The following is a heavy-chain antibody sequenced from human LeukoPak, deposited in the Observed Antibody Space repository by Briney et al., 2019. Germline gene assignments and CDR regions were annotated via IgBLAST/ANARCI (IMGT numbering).Heavy chain of an antibody. CDR1: GGTFSSYA. CDR2: IIPIFGTA. V-gene: IGHV1-69*05. Sequence: ASVKVSCKASGGTFSSYAISWVRQAPGQGLEWMGGIIPIFGTANYAQKFQGRVTMTRNTSISTAYMELSSLRSEDTAVYYCARASGDDAFDIWGQGTMVTVSS. CDR3: ARASGDDAFDI. J-gene: IGHJ3*02. D-gene: IGHD7-27*01.